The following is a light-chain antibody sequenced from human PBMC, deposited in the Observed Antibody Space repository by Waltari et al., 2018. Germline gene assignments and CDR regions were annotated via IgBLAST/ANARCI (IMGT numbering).Light chain of an antibody. V-gene: IGKV3-20*01. CDR3: QQHGTLPAT. Sequence: EIVLTQSPGTASLSPGERVTLACRASQTVGSSSLAWYQPKPGQAPRLVIYRASRRATGIPDMFSGSASGTDFSLTISRLEPEDFAVYYCQQHGTLPATFGQGTKVEIK. J-gene: IGKJ1*01. CDR2: RAS. CDR1: QTVGSSS.